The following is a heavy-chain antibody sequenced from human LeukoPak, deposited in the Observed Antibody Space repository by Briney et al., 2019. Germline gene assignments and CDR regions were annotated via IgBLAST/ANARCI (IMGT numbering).Heavy chain of an antibody. CDR1: GFTFSSYA. J-gene: IGHJ6*02. V-gene: IGHV3-30-3*01. Sequence: GGSLRLSCAASGFTFSSYAMHWVRQAPGKGLEWVAVISYDGNNKYYADSVKGRITISRDNSKNTLYLQMNSLRAEDTAVYYCARDITIAVYYYYYGMDVWGQGTTVTVSS. D-gene: IGHD1-14*01. CDR2: ISYDGNNK. CDR3: ARDITIAVYYYYYGMDV.